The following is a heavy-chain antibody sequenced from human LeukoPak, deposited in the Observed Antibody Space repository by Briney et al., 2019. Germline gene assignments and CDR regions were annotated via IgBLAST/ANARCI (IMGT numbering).Heavy chain of an antibody. Sequence: SETLSLTCTVSGGSISSYYWSWIRQPAGKGLEWIGRIYTSGSTNYNPSLKSRVTMSVDTSKNQFSLKLSSVTAADTAVYYCARAGIVVVPAALHLNWFDPWGQGTLVTVSS. V-gene: IGHV4-4*07. D-gene: IGHD2-2*02. J-gene: IGHJ5*02. CDR1: GGSISSYY. CDR3: ARAGIVVVPAALHLNWFDP. CDR2: IYTSGST.